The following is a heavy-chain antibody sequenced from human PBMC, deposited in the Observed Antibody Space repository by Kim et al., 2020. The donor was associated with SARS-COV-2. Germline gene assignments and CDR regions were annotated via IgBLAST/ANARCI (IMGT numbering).Heavy chain of an antibody. CDR2: IYSSGSR. V-gene: IGHV3-66*02. Sequence: GGSLRLSCAASGFTVSNDYMSWVRQAPGKGLEWISVIYSSGSRYYAHSLKGRFTISRDDSKNTLYLQVNNLRPEDTAVYYCTRVSMIRGVVFSFWGQGTLITVSS. CDR1: GFTVSNDY. CDR3: TRVSMIRGVVFSF. J-gene: IGHJ4*02. D-gene: IGHD3-10*01.